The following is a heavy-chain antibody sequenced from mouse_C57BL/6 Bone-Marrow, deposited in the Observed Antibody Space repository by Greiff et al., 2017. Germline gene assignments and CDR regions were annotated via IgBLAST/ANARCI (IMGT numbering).Heavy chain of an antibody. CDR3: ASLITTAFDY. D-gene: IGHD1-1*01. J-gene: IGHJ2*01. Sequence: QVQLQQPGPGLVAPSQSLSITCTVSGFSLTSYAISWVRQTPGKGLEWLGVIWTGGGTNYNSALKSRLSISKDNSKSQVFLKKNRLQTDDTARYYCASLITTAFDYWGQGTTLTVSS. V-gene: IGHV2-9-1*01. CDR2: IWTGGGT. CDR1: GFSLTSYA.